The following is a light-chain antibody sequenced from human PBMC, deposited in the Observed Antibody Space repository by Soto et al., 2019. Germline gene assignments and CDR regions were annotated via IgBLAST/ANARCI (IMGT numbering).Light chain of an antibody. CDR1: QDISNY. CDR2: AAS. Sequence: IQMTQSPTSLSASVGDRVTITCRASQDISNYLAWYQQKPGKVHKLLIYAASTLQSGVPSRFSGSGSGTDFTLTINSLQPEDVATYFCQQYNNYPRTFGQGTKVEIK. CDR3: QQYNNYPRT. V-gene: IGKV1-27*01. J-gene: IGKJ1*01.